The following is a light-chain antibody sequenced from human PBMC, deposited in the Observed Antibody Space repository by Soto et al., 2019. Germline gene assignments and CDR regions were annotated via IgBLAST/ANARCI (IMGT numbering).Light chain of an antibody. V-gene: IGKV1-9*01. CDR3: QLLNSIPIT. CDR2: AAS. Sequence: DIPLTQSPSFLSASVGDRVTITCRASQGISSYLAWYQQKPGKAPKLLIYAASTLQSGVPSRFSGSGSGTEFTLTISSLQSEDFATYYYQLLNSIPITFGQGTRLEIK. J-gene: IGKJ5*01. CDR1: QGISSY.